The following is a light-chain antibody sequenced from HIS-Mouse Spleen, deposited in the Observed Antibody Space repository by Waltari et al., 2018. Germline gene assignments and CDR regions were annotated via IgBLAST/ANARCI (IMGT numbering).Light chain of an antibody. V-gene: IGLV2-23*01. Sequence: QSALTQPASVSGSPGQSITIPCTGTSSAVGSYNLVSWYQQPPGKAPKLMIYEGSKRSSGVSNRFSGSKSGNTASLTISGLQAEDEADYYCCSYAGSSTWVFGGGTKLTVL. CDR3: CSYAGSSTWV. J-gene: IGLJ3*02. CDR2: EGS. CDR1: SSAVGSYNL.